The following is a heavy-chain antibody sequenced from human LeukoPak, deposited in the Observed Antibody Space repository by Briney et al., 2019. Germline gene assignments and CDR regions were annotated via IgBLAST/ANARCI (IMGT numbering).Heavy chain of an antibody. J-gene: IGHJ6*03. CDR1: GFTVSSNY. CDR3: ARDRGGGYYYYYYMDV. Sequence: RTGGSLRLSCAASGFTVSSNYMSWVRQAPGKGLEWLSVIYSGGSTYSAYSVKGRFTISRNNSKNTLYLQMNSRRAEDTAVYYCARDRGGGYYYYYYMDVWGKGTTVTVSS. V-gene: IGHV3-66*02. CDR2: IYSGGST. D-gene: IGHD3-10*01.